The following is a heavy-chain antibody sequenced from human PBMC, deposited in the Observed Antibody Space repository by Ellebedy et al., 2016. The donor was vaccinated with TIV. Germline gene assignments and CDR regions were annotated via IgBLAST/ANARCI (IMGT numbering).Heavy chain of an antibody. Sequence: GESLKISXAASGFTFSNYGMHWVRQAPGKGLEWVAVISYDGTVKYYADSVKGRFTISRDNSKNTLYLQMNSLRAEDTALYYCAKKGTISSSPTTGFDYWGQGTLVTVSS. V-gene: IGHV3-30*18. CDR1: GFTFSNYG. D-gene: IGHD2-2*01. J-gene: IGHJ4*02. CDR2: ISYDGTVK. CDR3: AKKGTISSSPTTGFDY.